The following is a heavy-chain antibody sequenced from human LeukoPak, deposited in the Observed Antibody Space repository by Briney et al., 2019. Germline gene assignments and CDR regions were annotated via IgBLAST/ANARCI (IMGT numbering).Heavy chain of an antibody. CDR1: GGSFSGYY. V-gene: IGHV4-34*01. CDR3: ARHSIDIVVVTAFFDY. Sequence: TPSETLSLTCAVYGGSFSGYYWSWIRQPPGKGLEWIGEINHSGSTNYNPSLKSRVTISVDTSKNQFSLKLSSVTAADTAVYYCARHSIDIVVVTAFFDYWGQGTLVTVSS. D-gene: IGHD2-21*02. CDR2: INHSGST. J-gene: IGHJ4*02.